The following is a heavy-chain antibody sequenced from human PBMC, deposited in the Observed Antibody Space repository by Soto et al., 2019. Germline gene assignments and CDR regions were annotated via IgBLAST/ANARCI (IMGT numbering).Heavy chain of an antibody. D-gene: IGHD1-20*01. V-gene: IGHV1-18*01. Sequence: QVQLVQSGAEVKKPGASVKVSCKASGYTFTSYGISWGRQAPGQGLEWMGWISAYNGNTKYAQKLQGRVTMTTDTSTSTAYRERRSLSSDDTAVYYCARDAAIGMNDYWGQGTLVTVSS. J-gene: IGHJ4*02. CDR3: ARDAAIGMNDY. CDR1: GYTFTSYG. CDR2: ISAYNGNT.